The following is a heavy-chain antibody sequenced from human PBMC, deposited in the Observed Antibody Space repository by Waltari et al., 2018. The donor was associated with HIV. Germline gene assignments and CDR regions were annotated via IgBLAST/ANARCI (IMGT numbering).Heavy chain of an antibody. CDR1: GFTFSSYS. D-gene: IGHD4-4*01. CDR3: AREWVTVTSFYYYYGMDV. J-gene: IGHJ6*02. CDR2: MSSSSSNI. Sequence: EVQLVESGGGLVQPGGSLRLSCAASGFTFSSYSMNWVRQAPGKGLEWVSYMSSSSSNIYYADSVKGRFTISRDNAKNSLYLQMDSLRAEDTAVYYCAREWVTVTSFYYYYGMDVWGQGTTVTVSS. V-gene: IGHV3-48*01.